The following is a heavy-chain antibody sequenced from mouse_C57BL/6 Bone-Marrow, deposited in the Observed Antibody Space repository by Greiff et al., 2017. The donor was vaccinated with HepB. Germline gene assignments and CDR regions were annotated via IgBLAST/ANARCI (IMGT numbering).Heavy chain of an antibody. Sequence: EVKVVESGGGLVKPGGSLKLSCAASGFTFSDYGMPWVRQAPEKGLEWVAYISSGSSTIYYADTVKGRFTIARDNAKNTLFLQMTSLRSEDTAMYYCASYYYGSSLDYWGQGTTLTVSS. V-gene: IGHV5-17*01. D-gene: IGHD1-1*01. J-gene: IGHJ2*01. CDR3: ASYYYGSSLDY. CDR2: ISSGSSTI. CDR1: GFTFSDYG.